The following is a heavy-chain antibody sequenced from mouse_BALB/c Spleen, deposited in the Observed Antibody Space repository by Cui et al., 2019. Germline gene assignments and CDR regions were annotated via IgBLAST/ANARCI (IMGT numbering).Heavy chain of an antibody. Sequence: QAQLQLLRPEPVMPRASVEPGCKASGYTFTSYWMHWVKQRPGRGLEWIGRIDPNSGGTKYNEKFKSKATLTVDKPSSTAYMQLSSLTSEDSAVYYCARYDYYGSSYFDYWGQGTTLTVSS. D-gene: IGHD1-1*01. CDR3: ARYDYYGSSYFDY. J-gene: IGHJ2*01. CDR1: GYTFTSYW. V-gene: IGHV1-72*01. CDR2: IDPNSGGT.